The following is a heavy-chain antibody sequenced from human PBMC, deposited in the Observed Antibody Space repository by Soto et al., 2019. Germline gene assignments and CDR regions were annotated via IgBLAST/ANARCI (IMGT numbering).Heavy chain of an antibody. Sequence: SETLSLTCTVSGGSISSYYWSWIRQPPGKGLEWIGYIYYSGSTNYNPSLKSRVTISVDTSKNQFSLKLSSVTAADTAVYYCARLSGRYFDWFDPWGQGTLVTVSS. CDR2: IYYSGST. CDR3: ARLSGRYFDWFDP. D-gene: IGHD3-9*01. J-gene: IGHJ5*02. CDR1: GGSISSYY. V-gene: IGHV4-59*08.